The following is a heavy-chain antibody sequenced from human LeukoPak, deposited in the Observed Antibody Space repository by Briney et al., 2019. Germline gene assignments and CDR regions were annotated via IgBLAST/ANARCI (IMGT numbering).Heavy chain of an antibody. CDR2: ISYSGSI. CDR3: ATLEIGDYYFDY. V-gene: IGHV4-39*01. CDR1: GGSISSRPYY. Sequence: ASETLSLTCTVSGGSISSRPYYWGWVRQPPGKGLEWIGSISYSGSIHYNPSLKSRVTISVDTSKNHFSLRLSSVTAADTAVYYCATLEIGDYYFDYWGQGTLVTVSS. D-gene: IGHD3-16*01. J-gene: IGHJ4*02.